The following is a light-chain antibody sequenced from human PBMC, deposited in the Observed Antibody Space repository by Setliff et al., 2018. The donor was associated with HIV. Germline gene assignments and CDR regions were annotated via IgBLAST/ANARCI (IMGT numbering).Light chain of an antibody. V-gene: IGLV2-11*01. CDR1: SSDVGGYNY. Sequence: QSVLTQPRSVSGSPGQSVTISCTGTSSDVGGYNYVSWYHQHPGKAPKLVISDVSKRPSGVPDRFSGSKSGNTASLTISGLQAEDEADYYCCSYAGNAYVFGAGTKVTVL. CDR2: DVS. J-gene: IGLJ1*01. CDR3: CSYAGNAYV.